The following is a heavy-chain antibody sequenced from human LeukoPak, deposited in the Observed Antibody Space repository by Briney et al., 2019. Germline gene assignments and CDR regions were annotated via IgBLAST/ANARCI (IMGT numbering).Heavy chain of an antibody. J-gene: IGHJ4*02. CDR1: GFTFSSYW. V-gene: IGHV3-7*01. CDR2: IKQDGSEK. CDR3: ARDGGVWFGEFDY. Sequence: PGGSLRLSCAASGFTFSSYWMSWVRQAAGKGLEWVANIKQDGSEKYYVDSVKGRFTISRDNAKNSLYLQMNSLRAEDTAVYYCARDGGVWFGEFDYWGQGTLVTVSS. D-gene: IGHD3-10*01.